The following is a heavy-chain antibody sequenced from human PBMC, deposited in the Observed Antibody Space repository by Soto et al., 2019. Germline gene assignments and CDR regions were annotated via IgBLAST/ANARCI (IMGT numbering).Heavy chain of an antibody. Sequence: EVQLLESGGGLVQPGGSLRLSCAASGFTFSSYAMSWVRQAPGKGLEWVSAISGSGGSTYYADSVKGRFTISRDNSKNTLYLQMNSLRAEDTDVYYCAKPLAATMGSSGENWFDPWGQGTLVTVSS. D-gene: IGHD3-22*01. CDR3: AKPLAATMGSSGENWFDP. CDR1: GFTFSSYA. V-gene: IGHV3-23*01. J-gene: IGHJ5*02. CDR2: ISGSGGST.